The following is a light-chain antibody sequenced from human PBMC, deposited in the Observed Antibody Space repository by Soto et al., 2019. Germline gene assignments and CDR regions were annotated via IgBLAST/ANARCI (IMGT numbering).Light chain of an antibody. CDR1: QSLSSY. J-gene: IGKJ1*01. V-gene: IGKV3-20*01. CDR2: GAS. Sequence: EIVLTQSPDTLSLSPGERATLSCRASQSLSSYLAWYQQKPGQAPRLLIYGASSRATGIPDRFSGSGSGTDFTLTISRLEPEDFAVYYCQQYGSSPWTFGQGTKVDIK. CDR3: QQYGSSPWT.